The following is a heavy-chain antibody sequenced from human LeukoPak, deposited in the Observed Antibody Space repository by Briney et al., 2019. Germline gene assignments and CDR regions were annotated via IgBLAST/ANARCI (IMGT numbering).Heavy chain of an antibody. J-gene: IGHJ4*02. CDR2: INWNGGST. V-gene: IGHV3-20*04. CDR3: AISPGITGTTTGFDY. D-gene: IGHD1-14*01. CDR1: GFTFDDYG. Sequence: GGSLRLSCVGSGFTFDDYGMSWVRQSPGKGLDWVAGINWNGGSTGYADSVKGRFTISRDNAKNSLYLQMNSLRGEDTALYYCAISPGITGTTTGFDYWGQGTLVIVSS.